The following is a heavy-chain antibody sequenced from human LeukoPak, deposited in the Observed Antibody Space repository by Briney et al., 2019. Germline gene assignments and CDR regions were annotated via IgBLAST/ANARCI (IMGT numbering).Heavy chain of an antibody. V-gene: IGHV1-24*01. CDR2: FDHEDGET. CDR1: GYTLTELS. J-gene: IGHJ4*02. D-gene: IGHD6-19*01. CDR3: ATGDSSGWYRVY. Sequence: ASVKVSCKVSGYTLTELSMHWVRQAPGKGLEWMGGFDHEDGETIYAQKFQGRVTMTEDTSTDTAYMELSSLRSEDTAVYYCATGDSSGWYRVYWGQGTLVTVSS.